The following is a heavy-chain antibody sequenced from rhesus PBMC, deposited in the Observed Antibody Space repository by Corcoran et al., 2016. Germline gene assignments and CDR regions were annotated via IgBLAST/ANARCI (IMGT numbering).Heavy chain of an antibody. J-gene: IGHJ5-1*01. Sequence: QVQLHESGPAVVKPSETLSLTCAVSGVSISSSNWWNWIRQSPGKGVEWIWYIYGNSASTNYNPSLKNRVTISKDTSKNQFSRKLSSVTAADTAVYYCARENNWNYGDVWGPGVLVTVSS. D-gene: IGHD1-26*01. CDR1: GVSISSSNW. CDR3: ARENNWNYGDV. CDR2: IYGNSAST. V-gene: IGHV4-93*01.